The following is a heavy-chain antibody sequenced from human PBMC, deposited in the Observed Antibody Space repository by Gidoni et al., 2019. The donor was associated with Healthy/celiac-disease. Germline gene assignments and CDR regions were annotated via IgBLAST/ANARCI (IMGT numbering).Heavy chain of an antibody. CDR2: ISNEGSNK. CDR1: GFPFSSYA. J-gene: IGHJ4*02. D-gene: IGHD3-10*01. V-gene: IGHV3-30-3*01. Sequence: QVQLVESGGGVVQPGRSLRLSCAASGFPFSSYAMHWVRQAPVKGLEWVAVISNEGSNKYYADSVKGRFTISRDNSKNTLYLQMNSLRAEDTAVYYCARSYYYGSGSPFDYWGQGTLVTVSS. CDR3: ARSYYYGSGSPFDY.